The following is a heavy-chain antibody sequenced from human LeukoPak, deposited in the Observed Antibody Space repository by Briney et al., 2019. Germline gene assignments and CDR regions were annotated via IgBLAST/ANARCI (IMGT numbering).Heavy chain of an antibody. CDR3: ARTDGFDP. Sequence: GGSLRLSCAASGLTFSSYDIHWVRQAPGKGLEWVSYISGDTKTTYYADSVKGRFTISRDNTKNSLYLQMNSLRADDTAVYYCARTDGFDPWGQGTLVTVSS. CDR1: GLTFSSYD. V-gene: IGHV3-48*01. J-gene: IGHJ5*02. CDR2: ISGDTKTT.